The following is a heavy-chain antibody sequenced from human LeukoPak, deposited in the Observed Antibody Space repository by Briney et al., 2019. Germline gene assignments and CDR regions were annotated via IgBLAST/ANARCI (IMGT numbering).Heavy chain of an antibody. J-gene: IGHJ4*02. D-gene: IGHD3-22*01. CDR1: GDSVSSNSAA. Sequence: SQTLSLTCATSGDSVSSNSAAWNWIRQSPSRGLEWLGRTYYRSKWKNDYAVSVKSRITINPDTAKNQFSLQLKSVTPEDTAVYYCARSPEAYDSCGCDYWGQGALVTVSS. V-gene: IGHV6-1*01. CDR2: TYYRSKWKN. CDR3: ARSPEAYDSCGCDY.